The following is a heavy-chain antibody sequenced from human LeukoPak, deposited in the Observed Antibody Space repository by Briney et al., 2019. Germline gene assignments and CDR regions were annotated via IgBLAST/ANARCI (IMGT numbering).Heavy chain of an antibody. Sequence: PGGSLRLSCAASGFTLESHWMTWVRQAPGKGLEWVANVKQDGSEKYYVDSVRSRFTISRDNAKNSLHLQMNSLRAEDTAVYYCARWAYSSGWYWIDYWGQGTLVTVSS. CDR1: GFTLESHW. J-gene: IGHJ4*02. CDR3: ARWAYSSGWYWIDY. D-gene: IGHD6-19*01. CDR2: VKQDGSEK. V-gene: IGHV3-7*05.